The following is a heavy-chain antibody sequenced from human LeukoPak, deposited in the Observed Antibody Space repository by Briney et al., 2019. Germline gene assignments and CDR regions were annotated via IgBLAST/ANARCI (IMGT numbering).Heavy chain of an antibody. CDR1: GFTFINFA. CDR3: AKDDVKYYYGLGSYYKFDY. D-gene: IGHD3-10*01. Sequence: GGSLRLSCAASGFTFINFAMSWVRQAPGKGLEWVSAISGSGDSTYYADSVKGRFTISRDNPKNTLYLQMNSLRAEDTALYYCAKDDVKYYYGLGSYYKFDYWGQGTLVTVSS. J-gene: IGHJ4*02. CDR2: ISGSGDST. V-gene: IGHV3-23*01.